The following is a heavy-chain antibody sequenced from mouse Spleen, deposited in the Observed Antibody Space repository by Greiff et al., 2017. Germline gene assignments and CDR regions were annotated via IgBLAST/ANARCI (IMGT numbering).Heavy chain of an antibody. D-gene: IGHD2-1*01. J-gene: IGHJ4*01. CDR2: IWTGGGT. CDR1: GFSLTSYA. V-gene: IGHV2-9-1*01. CDR3: ARNDGNSGGGDAMDY. Sequence: QVQLKESGPGLVAPSQSLSITCTVSGFSLTSYAISWVRPPPGKGLEWLGVIWTGGGTNYNSALKSRLSIIKDNSKSQVFLKMNSLQTDDTARYYCARNDGNSGGGDAMDYWGQGTSVTVSS.